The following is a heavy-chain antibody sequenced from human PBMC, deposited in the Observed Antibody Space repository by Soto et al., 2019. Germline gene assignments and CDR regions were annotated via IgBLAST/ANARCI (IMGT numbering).Heavy chain of an antibody. D-gene: IGHD2-2*01. CDR2: IYHSGST. V-gene: IGHV4-30-2*01. J-gene: IGHJ5*02. CDR3: ARVGCSSTSCYQAWFDP. Sequence: QLQLQESGSGLVKPSQTLSLTCAVSGGSISSGGYSWSWIRQPPGKGLEWIGYIYHSGSTYYNPSLKGRVTISVDRSKNQFSLKLSSVTAADTAVYYCARVGCSSTSCYQAWFDPWGQGTLVTVSS. CDR1: GGSISSGGYS.